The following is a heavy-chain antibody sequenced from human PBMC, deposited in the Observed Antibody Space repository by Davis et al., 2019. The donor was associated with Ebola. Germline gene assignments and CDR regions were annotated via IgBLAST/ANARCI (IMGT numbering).Heavy chain of an antibody. Sequence: ESLKISCAGSGFTFSSYSMNWVRQAPGKGLEWVSSISRSSTYIYYADSVKGRFTISRDNAKNSLYLQMNSLRAEDTAVYYCARDRDRLLWFGETPGYGMDVWGQGTTVTVSS. CDR3: ARDRDRLLWFGETPGYGMDV. D-gene: IGHD3-10*01. J-gene: IGHJ6*02. V-gene: IGHV3-21*01. CDR2: ISRSSTYI. CDR1: GFTFSSYS.